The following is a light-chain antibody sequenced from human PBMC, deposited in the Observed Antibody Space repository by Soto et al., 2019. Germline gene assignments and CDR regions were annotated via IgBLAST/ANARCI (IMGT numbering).Light chain of an antibody. CDR1: TKAVTSVYS. CDR3: LLYYGGGVV. Sequence: QGVVTQESSLTVSPGGTVTLTCASSTKAVTSVYSTNWLQQKPGQAPRALIYGTNNKHSWTPARFSGSLLGGKAALTLSGAQPEDEADYYCLLYYGGGVVFGGGTKLTVL. CDR2: GTN. J-gene: IGLJ2*01. V-gene: IGLV7-43*01.